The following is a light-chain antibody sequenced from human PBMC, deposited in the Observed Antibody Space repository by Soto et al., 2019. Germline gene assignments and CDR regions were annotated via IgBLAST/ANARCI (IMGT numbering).Light chain of an antibody. V-gene: IGKV3-15*01. CDR3: QQYNTWPQT. Sequence: EIVMTQSPATLSVSPGERATLSCRASQSVSSNLAWYQQKPGQAPRLLIYGASTRATGIPARFSGSGSGTDFTLTLSSLQSEDFAVYYCQQYNTWPQTFGQGTKVEIK. J-gene: IGKJ1*01. CDR1: QSVSSN. CDR2: GAS.